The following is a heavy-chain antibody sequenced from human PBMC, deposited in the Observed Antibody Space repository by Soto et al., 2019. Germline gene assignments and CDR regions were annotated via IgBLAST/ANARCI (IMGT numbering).Heavy chain of an antibody. J-gene: IGHJ6*02. Sequence: PSQTLSLTCAISGDSVSSNSAAWNWIRQSPSRGLEWLGRTYYRSKWYNDYAVSVKSRITINPDTSKNQFSLQLNSVTPEDTAVYYCAREMEGCSSTSCPGHYYHYYGMDVWGQGTTVTVSS. CDR2: TYYRSKWYN. D-gene: IGHD2-2*01. CDR3: AREMEGCSSTSCPGHYYHYYGMDV. CDR1: GDSVSSNSAA. V-gene: IGHV6-1*01.